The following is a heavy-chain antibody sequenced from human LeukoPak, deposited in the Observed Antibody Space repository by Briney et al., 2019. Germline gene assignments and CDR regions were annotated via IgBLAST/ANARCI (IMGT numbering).Heavy chain of an antibody. J-gene: IGHJ3*02. CDR1: GFTFSSYE. Sequence: GGSLRLSCAASGFTFSSYEMNWVRQAPGKGLEWLSYISSSGSTIYYADSVKGRFTISRDNAKSSLYLQMNTLRAEDTAVYYCARAGHVITMIVVLDAFDIWGQGTMVTVSS. CDR3: ARAGHVITMIVVLDAFDI. D-gene: IGHD3-22*01. V-gene: IGHV3-48*03. CDR2: ISSSGSTI.